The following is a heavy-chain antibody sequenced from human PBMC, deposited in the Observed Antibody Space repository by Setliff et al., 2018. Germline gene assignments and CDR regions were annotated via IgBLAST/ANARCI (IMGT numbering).Heavy chain of an antibody. CDR1: GGTFSSYV. J-gene: IGHJ6*03. V-gene: IGHV1-69*10. Sequence: SVKVSCKASGGTFSSYVISWVREAPGQGLEWMGGTIPLLPLPNYAVKFQGRVTITADKSTTTAYMELTSLTSEDTAVYYCARNAITGTTKKYYYYLDVWGQGTTVTVSS. D-gene: IGHD1-7*01. CDR2: TIPLLPLP. CDR3: ARNAITGTTKKYYYYLDV.